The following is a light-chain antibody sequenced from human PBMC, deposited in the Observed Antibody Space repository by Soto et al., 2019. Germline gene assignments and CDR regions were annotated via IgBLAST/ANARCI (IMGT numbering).Light chain of an antibody. Sequence: EIGLTQSPGTLSLSPGESATRACRASQSVARSYLAWYQQKPGQAPRLLIYGASSRYTGIPDRFSGSGSGTDFTLTISRLEPEDFAVFYCQQDGSSPLTFGGGTKVEIK. J-gene: IGKJ4*01. V-gene: IGKV3-20*01. CDR3: QQDGSSPLT. CDR2: GAS. CDR1: QSVARSY.